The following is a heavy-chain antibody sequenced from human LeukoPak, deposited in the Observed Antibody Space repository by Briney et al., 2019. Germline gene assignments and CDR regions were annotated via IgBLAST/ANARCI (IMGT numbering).Heavy chain of an antibody. V-gene: IGHV1-8*01. D-gene: IGHD1/OR15-1a*01. CDR1: GYTFTNFD. Sequence: ASVKVSCKAFGYTFTNFDINWVRQAPGQGLEWMGWMNPVSGKAGSAQKFQGRVTLTRDTSISTAYMEVSSLRFDDTAFYYCARAPMGTAPLYWGQGTLVTVSS. J-gene: IGHJ4*02. CDR3: ARAPMGTAPLY. CDR2: MNPVSGKA.